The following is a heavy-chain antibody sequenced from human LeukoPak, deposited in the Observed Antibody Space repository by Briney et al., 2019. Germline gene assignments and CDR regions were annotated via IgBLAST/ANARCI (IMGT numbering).Heavy chain of an antibody. CDR3: ARDHEEDWLAEEYYYYMDV. CDR2: ISAYNGNT. D-gene: IGHD3/OR15-3a*01. J-gene: IGHJ6*03. CDR1: GYTFTSYG. V-gene: IGHV1-18*01. Sequence: ASVKVSCKASGYTFTSYGISWVRQAPGQGLEWMGWISAYNGNTNYAQKLQGRVTMTTDTSTSTTYMELRSLGSDDTAVYYCARDHEEDWLAEEYYYYMDVWGRGTTVTISS.